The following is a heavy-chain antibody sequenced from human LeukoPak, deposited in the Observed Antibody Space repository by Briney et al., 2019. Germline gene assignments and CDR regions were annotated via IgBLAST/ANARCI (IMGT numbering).Heavy chain of an antibody. CDR2: IYFSET. Sequence: SETLSLTCTVTGGPSSDTTYYWAWIRQPPGKGLEWIGSIYFSETKYNPSLKSRITISGDTSKNQFSLKLSSVTAADTAVYYCASPSKLVISRGGFDIWGQGTMVTVSA. V-gene: IGHV4-39*01. J-gene: IGHJ3*02. CDR3: ASPSKLVISRGGFDI. D-gene: IGHD2-15*01. CDR1: GGPSSDTTYY.